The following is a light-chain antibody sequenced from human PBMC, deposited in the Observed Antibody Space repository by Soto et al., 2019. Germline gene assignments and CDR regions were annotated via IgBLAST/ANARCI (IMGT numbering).Light chain of an antibody. V-gene: IGKV3-20*01. J-gene: IGKJ2*01. Sequence: EAVLTQSPGTLSLSPGEKATLSCRASHRVSTDYLSWYQQKPGQAPRILIYGASKRAAGIPDRVRGSGSGTDFTLTITRLEPEDFAVYYCLRYGTSPAYTFGQGTKLEIK. CDR1: HRVSTDY. CDR3: LRYGTSPAYT. CDR2: GAS.